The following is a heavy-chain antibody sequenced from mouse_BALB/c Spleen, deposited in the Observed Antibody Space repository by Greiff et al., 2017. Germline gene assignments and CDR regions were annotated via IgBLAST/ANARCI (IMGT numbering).Heavy chain of an antibody. Sequence: EVKLMESGGGLVQPGGSRKLSCAASGFTFSSFGMPWVRQAPEKGLEWVAYISSGSSTIYYADTVKGRFTISRDNPKNTLFLQMTSLRSEDTAMYYCARSAMITAWFAYWGQGTLVTVSA. CDR3: ARSAMITAWFAY. CDR2: ISSGSSTI. CDR1: GFTFSSFG. D-gene: IGHD2-4*01. J-gene: IGHJ3*01. V-gene: IGHV5-17*02.